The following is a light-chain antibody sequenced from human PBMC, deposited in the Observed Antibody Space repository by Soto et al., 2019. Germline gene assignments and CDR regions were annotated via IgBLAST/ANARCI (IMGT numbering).Light chain of an antibody. V-gene: IGKV2-28*01. CDR3: MQTLQTPYT. J-gene: IGKJ2*01. Sequence: DIVMTQSPLSLPVTPGEPASISCRSSQSLLYGAGYMYVDWYLQKPGQPPQLLIFLGSNRAPGVPDRFSGSVSGTDFTLKISRVETEDLGVYYCMQTLQTPYTFGQGTELEIK. CDR1: QSLLYGAGYMY. CDR2: LGS.